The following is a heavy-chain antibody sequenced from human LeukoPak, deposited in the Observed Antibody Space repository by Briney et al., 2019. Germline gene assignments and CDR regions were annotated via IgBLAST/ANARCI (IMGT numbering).Heavy chain of an antibody. D-gene: IGHD6-13*01. CDR2: IYYSGNT. CDR1: GGSISSYY. J-gene: IGHJ5*02. CDR3: ARGIAAAGNNWFDP. V-gene: IGHV4-59*01. Sequence: PSETLSLTCTVSGGSISSYYWSWIRQPPGKGLEWIGYIYYSGNTNYNPSLKSRVTISVDTSKNQFSLKLSSVTAADTAVYYCARGIAAAGNNWFDPWGQGTLVTVSS.